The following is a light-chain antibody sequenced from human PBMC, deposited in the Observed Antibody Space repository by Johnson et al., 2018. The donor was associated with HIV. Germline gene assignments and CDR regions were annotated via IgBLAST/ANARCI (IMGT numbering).Light chain of an antibody. Sequence: QSVLTQPPSVSAAPGQKVTISCSGSSSNIGNNYVSWYQLLPGTAPKLLIYDNNKRPSGIPDRFYGSKSGTSATLGITGLQTGDEADYYCGTWDSSLRAYNYVFGSGTKVTVL. CDR3: GTWDSSLRAYNYV. CDR1: SSNIGNNY. CDR2: DNN. J-gene: IGLJ1*01. V-gene: IGLV1-51*01.